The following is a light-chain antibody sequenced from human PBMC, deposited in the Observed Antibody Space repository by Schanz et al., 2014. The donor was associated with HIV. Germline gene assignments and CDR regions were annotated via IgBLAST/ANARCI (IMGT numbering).Light chain of an antibody. CDR3: SSYTGTSNLSVL. V-gene: IGLV2-8*01. Sequence: QSVLTQPASVSGSPGQSITISCTGTSSDVGGYNYVSWYQHHPGKAPKLLIFEVNKRPSGVPDRFSGSKSGNSASLTVSGLQTEDEAEYYCSSYTGTSNLSVLFGGGTKLTVL. CDR1: SSDVGGYNY. J-gene: IGLJ2*01. CDR2: EVN.